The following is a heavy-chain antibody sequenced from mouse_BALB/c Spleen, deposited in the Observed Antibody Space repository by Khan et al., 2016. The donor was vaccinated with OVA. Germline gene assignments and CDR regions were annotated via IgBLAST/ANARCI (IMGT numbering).Heavy chain of an antibody. V-gene: IGHV1S135*01. CDR1: GYSFTSYY. J-gene: IGHJ3*01. D-gene: IGHD2-1*01. Sequence: VQLQQSGPELMKPGASVKISCKASGYSFTSYYIHWVMQSHGKSLEWIGYIDPFSGGTTYNQKFKSKATLTVDKSSSTAYLHLRNLTSEDSAVYYCTRHGNVAWFTYWGQGTLVTVSA. CDR2: IDPFSGGT. CDR3: TRHGNVAWFTY.